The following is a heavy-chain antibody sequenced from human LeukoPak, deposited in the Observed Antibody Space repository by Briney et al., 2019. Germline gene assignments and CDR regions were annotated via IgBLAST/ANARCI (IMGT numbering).Heavy chain of an antibody. V-gene: IGHV1-69*13. CDR1: GGTFSSYA. D-gene: IGHD3-3*01. J-gene: IGHJ4*02. CDR3: ARDSRYDSWSGYYRGGDY. CDR2: IIPIFGTA. Sequence: GASVKVSCKASGGTFSSYAISWMRQAPGQGLEWMGGIIPIFGTANYAQKFQGRVTITADESTSTAYMELSSLRSEDTAVYYCARDSRYDSWSGYYRGGDYWGQGTLVTVSS.